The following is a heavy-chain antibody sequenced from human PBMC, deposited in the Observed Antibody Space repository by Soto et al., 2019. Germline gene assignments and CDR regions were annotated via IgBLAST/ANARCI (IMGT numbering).Heavy chain of an antibody. CDR1: GGTFSSYT. D-gene: IGHD4-17*01. Sequence: QVQLVQSGADEKKPGSSVKVSCKASGGTFSSYTISWVRQAPGQGLEWMGRIIPILGIANYAQKFQDRVTITADKSTSTAYMELSSLRSEDTAVYYCARSLTVTTYYYYYMDVWGKGTTVTVSS. J-gene: IGHJ6*03. CDR3: ARSLTVTTYYYYYMDV. V-gene: IGHV1-69*02. CDR2: IIPILGIA.